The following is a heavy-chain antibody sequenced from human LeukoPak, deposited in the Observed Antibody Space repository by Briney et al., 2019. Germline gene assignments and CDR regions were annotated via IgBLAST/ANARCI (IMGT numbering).Heavy chain of an antibody. J-gene: IGHJ4*02. Sequence: PSETLSLTCTVSSYSLNSGYYWAWVRPPPGKGLEWIGNIYHSGSTYYNPSLNSRVTISVDTSKNQFSLRLNSVTAADTAVYYCAAEFGTSIADYWGQGILVTVSS. CDR2: IYHSGST. CDR3: AAEFGTSIADY. V-gene: IGHV4-38-2*02. D-gene: IGHD2-21*01. CDR1: SYSLNSGYY.